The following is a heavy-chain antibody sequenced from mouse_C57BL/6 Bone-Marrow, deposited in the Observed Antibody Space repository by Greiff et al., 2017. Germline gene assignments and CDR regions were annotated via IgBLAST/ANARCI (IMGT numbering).Heavy chain of an antibody. Sequence: QVQLQQSGAELVKPGASVKMSCKASGYTFTSYWITWVKQRPGQGLEWIGDIYPGSGSTNYNEKFKSKATLTVDTSSSTAYMQLSSLTSEDSAVYYCARGAGYIRYYAMDYWGQGTSVTVSS. V-gene: IGHV1-55*01. CDR2: IYPGSGST. J-gene: IGHJ4*01. D-gene: IGHD2-2*01. CDR3: ARGAGYIRYYAMDY. CDR1: GYTFTSYW.